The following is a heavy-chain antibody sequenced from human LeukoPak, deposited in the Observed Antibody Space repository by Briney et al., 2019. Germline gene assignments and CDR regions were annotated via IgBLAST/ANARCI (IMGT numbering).Heavy chain of an antibody. Sequence: GGSLRLSCAASGFTFSTYCMHWVRQAPGKGPMWVSRICPDGTVTNYADSVKARFIISRDSARNTVYLQMNSLRVEDTAVYYCVRDFRSADCWGQGTLVTVSS. J-gene: IGHJ4*02. CDR1: GFTFSTYC. CDR3: VRDFRSADC. CDR2: ICPDGTVT. V-gene: IGHV3-74*01.